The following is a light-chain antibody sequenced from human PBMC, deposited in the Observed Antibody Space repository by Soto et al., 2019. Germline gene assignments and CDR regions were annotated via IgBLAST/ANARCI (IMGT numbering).Light chain of an antibody. CDR1: QSVSSSY. V-gene: IGKV3-20*01. J-gene: IGKJ1*01. CDR2: SAS. Sequence: IVLSQSPGTLSLSPGERATLSCRASQSVSSSYLAWYQQKPGQAPRLLIYSASRGATGFPARFSGSGSGTEFTLTISSLQSEDVGIYYCQQNKDWPGTFGQGTKVDIK. CDR3: QQNKDWPGT.